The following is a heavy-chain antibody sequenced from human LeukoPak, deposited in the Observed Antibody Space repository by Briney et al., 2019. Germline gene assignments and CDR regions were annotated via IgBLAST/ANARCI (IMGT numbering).Heavy chain of an antibody. V-gene: IGHV1-2*02. CDR2: INPNSGDT. D-gene: IGHD3-10*01. CDR3: ARVPSMIRGVVNYGMDV. CDR1: GYXFTGYF. J-gene: IGHJ6*02. Sequence: ASVKVSCKTSGYXFTGYFIHWVRQAPGQGLKWMGWINPNSGDTKYAQRFQGRVTMTRDTSINTAYMELRRLTSDDTAVYYCARVPSMIRGVVNYGMDVWGQGTTVTVSS.